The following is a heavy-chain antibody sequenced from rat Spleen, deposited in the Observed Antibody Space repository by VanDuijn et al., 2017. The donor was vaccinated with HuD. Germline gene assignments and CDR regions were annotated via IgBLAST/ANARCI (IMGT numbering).Heavy chain of an antibody. Sequence: EVQLVESGGGLVQPGRSMKLSCTASGYTFSNYYMAWVRQAPTKGLEWVASISTGGGTTYYRDSVKGRFTISRDNSKNTLYLQMDSLRSEDTATYYCARQSYYYDGSYYYYFDYWGQGVMVTVSS. V-gene: IGHV5-25*01. D-gene: IGHD1-12*02. CDR1: GYTFSNYY. CDR2: ISTGGGTT. J-gene: IGHJ2*01. CDR3: ARQSYYYDGSYYYYFDY.